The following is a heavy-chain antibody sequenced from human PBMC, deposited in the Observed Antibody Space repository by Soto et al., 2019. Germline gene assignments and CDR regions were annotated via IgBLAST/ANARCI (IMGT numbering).Heavy chain of an antibody. CDR3: ERASAGSNIGPVY. V-gene: IGHV1-69*01. CDR1: GGGNLRDYR. D-gene: IGHD2-8*01. CDR2: IIPKLGSA. Sequence: QVQLVQSGAEVKEPGSSVKVSCKASGGGNLRDYRTTWVRRAPGQGLEWMGGIIPKLGSANYAQNFQGRVTLTAAASPDIVYMALRSLKSAEPGVYSCERASAGSNIGPVYWGQGTQATPSS. J-gene: IGHJ4*02.